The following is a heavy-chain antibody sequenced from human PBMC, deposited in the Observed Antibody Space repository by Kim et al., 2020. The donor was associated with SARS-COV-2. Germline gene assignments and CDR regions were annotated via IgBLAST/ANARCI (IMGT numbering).Heavy chain of an antibody. CDR3: ARVKGAWLQLNYFDF. CDR1: GFTFSDYY. CDR2: ISTSSSAI. Sequence: GGSLRLSCATSGFTFSDYYMAWIRQAPGRGLEWVSWISTSSSAIYYADSVKGRFTLSRDNTENSLYLQMNSLRAGDTGVYYCARVKGAWLQLNYFDFWG. V-gene: IGHV3-11*01. J-gene: IGHJ4*01. D-gene: IGHD4-4*01.